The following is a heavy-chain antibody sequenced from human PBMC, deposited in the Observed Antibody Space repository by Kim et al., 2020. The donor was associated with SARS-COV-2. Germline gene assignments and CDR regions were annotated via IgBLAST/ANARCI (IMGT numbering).Heavy chain of an antibody. CDR3: ARATHYGSGFDAFDI. V-gene: IGHV1-69*13. J-gene: IGHJ3*02. Sequence: SVKVSCKASGGTFSSYAISWVRQAPGQGLEWMGGIIPIFGTANYAQKFQGRVTITADESTSTAYMELSSLRSEDTAVYYCARATHYGSGFDAFDIWGQGTMVTVSS. D-gene: IGHD3-10*01. CDR2: IIPIFGTA. CDR1: GGTFSSYA.